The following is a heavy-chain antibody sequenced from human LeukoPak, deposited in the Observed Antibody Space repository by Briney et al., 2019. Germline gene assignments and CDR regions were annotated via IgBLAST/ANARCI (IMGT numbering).Heavy chain of an antibody. CDR2: ISSNGGST. Sequence: GGSLRLSCAASGFTFSSYAMHWVRQAPGKGLEYVSAISSNGGSTYYANSVKGRSTISRDNSKNTLYLQMGSLRAEDMAVYYCARAGPTGEAYFDYWGQGTLVTVSS. J-gene: IGHJ4*02. CDR1: GFTFSSYA. D-gene: IGHD3-10*01. CDR3: ARAGPTGEAYFDY. V-gene: IGHV3-64*01.